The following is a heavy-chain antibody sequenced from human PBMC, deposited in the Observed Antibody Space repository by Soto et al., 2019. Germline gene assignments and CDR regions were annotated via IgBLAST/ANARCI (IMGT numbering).Heavy chain of an antibody. Sequence: EVHLVESGGGLVQPGGSLRLSCAASGFTFRNYAMSWVRQSPGKGLEWVSALSGGGDSTYYADSVKGRFTISRGNSKNTLSLQMNSLQVEDTAVDDCARESPPHLGCCCNGVCYDGYWGRGTVVTVSP. D-gene: IGHD3-3*01. CDR2: LSGGGDST. V-gene: IGHV3-23*04. CDR1: GFTFRNYA. CDR3: ARESPPHLGCCCNGVCYDGY. J-gene: IGHJ4*02.